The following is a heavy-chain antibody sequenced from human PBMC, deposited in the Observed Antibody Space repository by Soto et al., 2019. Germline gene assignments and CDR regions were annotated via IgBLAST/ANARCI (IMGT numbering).Heavy chain of an antibody. D-gene: IGHD3-10*01. CDR2: IYYSGST. J-gene: IGHJ5*02. V-gene: IGHV4-39*01. CDR1: GGSISSSSYY. Sequence: SETLSLTCTVSGGSISSSSYYWGWIRQPPGKGLEWIGSIYYSGSTYYNPSLKSRVTISVDTSKNQFSLKLSSVTAADTAVYYCARAGYGNTYYYGSGSYSHWFDPWGQGTLVTVS. CDR3: ARAGYGNTYYYGSGSYSHWFDP.